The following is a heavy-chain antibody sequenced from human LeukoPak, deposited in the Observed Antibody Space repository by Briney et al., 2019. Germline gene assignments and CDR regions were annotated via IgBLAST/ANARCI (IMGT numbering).Heavy chain of an antibody. CDR1: GFTFSSYW. Sequence: KAGGSLRLSCAASGFTFSSYWMSWVRQAPGKGLEWVANIKQDGSEKYYVDSVKGRFTISRDNAKNSLYLQMNSLRAEDTAVYYCARNLLLWFGEPRGGFDYWGQGTLVTVSS. CDR2: IKQDGSEK. V-gene: IGHV3-7*01. CDR3: ARNLLLWFGEPRGGFDY. D-gene: IGHD3-10*01. J-gene: IGHJ4*02.